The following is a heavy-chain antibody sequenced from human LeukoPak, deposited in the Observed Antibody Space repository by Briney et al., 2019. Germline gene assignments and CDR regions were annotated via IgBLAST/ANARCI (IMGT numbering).Heavy chain of an antibody. CDR2: ITGSGDKT. Sequence: GGSLRLSCAASGFTFSNYGMSWVRQAPGKGLEWVSSITGSGDKTYYADSVKGRFTISRDNSKNTLSLQMNSLRAEDTAVYYCAKGRSSSGTYYTTIDYWGQGTLVTVSS. V-gene: IGHV3-23*01. CDR3: AKGRSSSGTYYTTIDY. D-gene: IGHD3-10*01. J-gene: IGHJ4*02. CDR1: GFTFSNYG.